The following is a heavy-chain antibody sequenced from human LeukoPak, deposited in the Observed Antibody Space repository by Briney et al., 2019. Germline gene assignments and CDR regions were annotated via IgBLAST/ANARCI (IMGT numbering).Heavy chain of an antibody. CDR2: ISAYNGNT. Sequence: GASVKVSCKASGYTFTSYGISWVRQAPGQGLEWMGWISAYNGNTNYAQKLQGRVTMTTDTSTSTAYMELRSLRSDDTAVYYCARDSYTVAGTKSRYYYYMDVWGKGTTVTVSS. CDR1: GYTFTSYG. D-gene: IGHD6-19*01. CDR3: ARDSYTVAGTKSRYYYYMDV. V-gene: IGHV1-18*01. J-gene: IGHJ6*03.